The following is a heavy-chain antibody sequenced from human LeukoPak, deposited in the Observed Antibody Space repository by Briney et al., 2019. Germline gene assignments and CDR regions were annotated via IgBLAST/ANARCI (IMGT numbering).Heavy chain of an antibody. J-gene: IGHJ4*02. V-gene: IGHV4-39*01. Sequence: SETLSLTCAVSGGSVSSSSYYWGWVRQPPGKGLEWIGTINYSGNTYYNPSLKSRVTISVDTSKSQFSLKLSSVTAADTAVYYCARRKTGTMEDYWGQGTLVTVSS. D-gene: IGHD1-7*01. CDR1: GGSVSSSSYY. CDR2: INYSGNT. CDR3: ARRKTGTMEDY.